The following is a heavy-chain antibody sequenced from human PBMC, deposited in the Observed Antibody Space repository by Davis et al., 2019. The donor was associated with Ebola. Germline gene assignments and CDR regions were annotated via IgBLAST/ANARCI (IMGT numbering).Heavy chain of an antibody. D-gene: IGHD2-15*01. CDR3: AAADIVVVVDGTSYPHAFDT. J-gene: IGHJ3*02. Sequence: GESLKISCAASGFTFSSYWMHWVRQAPGKGLEWVSSISSSSNYIYYADSMKGRFTISRDNAKNSLFLQMNSLRAEDTAVYYCAAADIVVVVDGTSYPHAFDTWGQGTVVTVSS. CDR2: ISSSSNYI. V-gene: IGHV3-21*01. CDR1: GFTFSSYW.